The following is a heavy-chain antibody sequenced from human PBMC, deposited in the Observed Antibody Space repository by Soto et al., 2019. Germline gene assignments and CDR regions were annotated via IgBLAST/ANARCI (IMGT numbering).Heavy chain of an antibody. CDR2: IYHSGST. D-gene: IGHD6-13*01. CDR3: ARAAMGGSSWPFEY. J-gene: IGHJ4*02. Sequence: PSETLSLTCAVSGGSISSSNWWSWVRQPPGKGLEWIGEIYHSGSTNYNPSLKSRVTISVDKSKNQFSLKLSSVTAADTAVYYCARAAMGGSSWPFEYWGQGTLVTVSS. V-gene: IGHV4-4*02. CDR1: GGSISSSNW.